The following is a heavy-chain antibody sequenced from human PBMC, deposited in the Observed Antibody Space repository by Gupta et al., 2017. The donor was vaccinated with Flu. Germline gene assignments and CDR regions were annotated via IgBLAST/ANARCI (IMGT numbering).Heavy chain of an antibody. D-gene: IGHD2-21*01. Sequence: SGGYVWGCTGSGIRKNDGKGVEWNGGANGRGKTTYNPSLSGRFTMSVDASKNQFSLRLTSXTXADTDVXYCARDCGGTYSVWCQGTRGTVSS. J-gene: IGHJ4*02. CDR3: ARDCGGTYSV. CDR1: GGYVWGCT. V-gene: IGHV4-4*07. CDR2: ANGRGKT.